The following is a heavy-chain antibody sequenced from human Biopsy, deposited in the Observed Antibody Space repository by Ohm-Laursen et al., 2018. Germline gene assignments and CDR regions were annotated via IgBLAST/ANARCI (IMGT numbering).Heavy chain of an antibody. CDR3: VTDRLDDITKVRGIMTD. CDR2: TWDDGSHQ. Sequence: SLRLSCTASGFNFSSYGMHWVRQAPDKGLEWVALTWDDGSHQYYADSVKGRFTISRDNSKNSLYLHINTLRVEDTAVYYCVTDRLDDITKVRGIMTDWGQGTLVSVSS. V-gene: IGHV3-33*01. J-gene: IGHJ4*02. CDR1: GFNFSSYG. D-gene: IGHD3-10*01.